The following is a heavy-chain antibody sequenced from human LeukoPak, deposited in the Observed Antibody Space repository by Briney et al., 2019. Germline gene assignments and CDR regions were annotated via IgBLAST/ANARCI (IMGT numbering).Heavy chain of an antibody. CDR3: AKDFSKYYYYMDV. D-gene: IGHD2/OR15-2a*01. J-gene: IGHJ6*03. Sequence: PGGSLRLSCAASGFTFSSYGMHWVRQAPGKGLEWVAFIRYDGSNKYYADSVKGRFTISRDNSKNTLYLQMNSLRAEDTAVYYCAKDFSKYYYYMDVWGKGTTVTVSS. CDR1: GFTFSSYG. V-gene: IGHV3-30*02. CDR2: IRYDGSNK.